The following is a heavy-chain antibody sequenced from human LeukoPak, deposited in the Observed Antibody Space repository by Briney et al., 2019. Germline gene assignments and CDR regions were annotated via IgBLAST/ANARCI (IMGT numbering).Heavy chain of an antibody. Sequence: GESLKISCKGSGYCFTSYWIGWGRQMPGKGLEWMGIIYPGDSDTRYSPSFQGQVTISADKSISTAYLQWSSLKASDTAMYYCARHGRRQLAYLGYWGQGTLVIVSS. CDR3: ARHGRRQLAYLGY. CDR2: IYPGDSDT. D-gene: IGHD6-13*01. CDR1: GYCFTSYW. J-gene: IGHJ4*02. V-gene: IGHV5-51*01.